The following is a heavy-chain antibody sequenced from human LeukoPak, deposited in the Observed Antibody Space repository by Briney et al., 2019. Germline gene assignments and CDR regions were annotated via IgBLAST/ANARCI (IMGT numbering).Heavy chain of an antibody. V-gene: IGHV4-4*07. CDR1: GASINNYY. CDR2: ITIGGNN. CDR3: ARGWYCSGGICQSSMDV. D-gene: IGHD2-15*01. J-gene: IGHJ6*03. Sequence: SETLSLTCTVSGASINNYYWSWIRQPAGKGLEWIGRITIGGNNDYNPSLKSRVTMSADTSENQFSLRLSSVTAADTAFYYCARGWYCSGGICQSSMDVWGKGTTVTVPS.